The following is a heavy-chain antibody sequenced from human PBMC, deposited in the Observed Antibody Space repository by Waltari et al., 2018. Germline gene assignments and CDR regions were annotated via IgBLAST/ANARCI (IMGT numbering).Heavy chain of an antibody. J-gene: IGHJ4*02. CDR1: GGSFNDYY. CDR2: IHHSGTT. D-gene: IGHD3-22*01. Sequence: QVQLHQWGAGLLKPSETLSLTCGVSGGSFNDYYWTWIRQPPGKGLEWIGEIHHSGTTDYNPSLNSRLTMSVDTSKKQISLKMSSVPAADTAVYYCARGDLHYGSSGFFYWGQGALVTVSS. V-gene: IGHV4-34*01. CDR3: ARGDLHYGSSGFFY.